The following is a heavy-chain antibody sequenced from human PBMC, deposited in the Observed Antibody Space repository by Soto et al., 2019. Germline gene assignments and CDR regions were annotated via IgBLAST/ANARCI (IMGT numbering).Heavy chain of an antibody. D-gene: IGHD6-19*01. V-gene: IGHV4-39*01. Sequence: SETLSLTCTVSGGSISSSSYYWGWIRQPPGKGLEWIGSIYYSGSTYYNPSLKSRVTISVDTSKNQFSLKLSSVTAADTAVYYCASPHRYSSGWSWFDXWGQATLVTVSX. CDR3: ASPHRYSSGWSWFDX. CDR2: IYYSGST. CDR1: GGSISSSSYY. J-gene: IGHJ5*02.